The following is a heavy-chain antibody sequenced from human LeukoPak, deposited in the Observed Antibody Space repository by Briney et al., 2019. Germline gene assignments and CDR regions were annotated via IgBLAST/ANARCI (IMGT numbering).Heavy chain of an antibody. V-gene: IGHV4-30-4*08. D-gene: IGHD3-10*01. J-gene: IGHJ6*03. CDR3: ARRQYYYGSGSMDV. Sequence: SETLSLTCSVTGGSISSGDYYWTWIRQPPGEGLEWIAYIYYSGSAEYNLSLQSRATISVDTSKNQFFLKLRSVTAADTAVYYCARRQYYYGSGSMDVWGKGTMVTISS. CDR2: IYYSGSA. CDR1: GGSISSGDYY.